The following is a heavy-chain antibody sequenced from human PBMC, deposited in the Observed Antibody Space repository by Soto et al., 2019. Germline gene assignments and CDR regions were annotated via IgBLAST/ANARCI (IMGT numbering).Heavy chain of an antibody. Sequence: ASVKVSCKASGYTFTVYYMHWVRQAPGQGLEWMGWINPNSGGTNYAQKFQGWVTMTRDTSISTAYMELSRLRSDDTAVYYCARGIYYYGSGSYIYDAFDIWGQGTMVTVSS. CDR2: INPNSGGT. V-gene: IGHV1-2*04. CDR3: ARGIYYYGSGSYIYDAFDI. J-gene: IGHJ3*02. D-gene: IGHD3-10*01. CDR1: GYTFTVYY.